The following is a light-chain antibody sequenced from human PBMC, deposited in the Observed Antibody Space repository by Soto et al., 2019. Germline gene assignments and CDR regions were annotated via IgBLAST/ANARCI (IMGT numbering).Light chain of an antibody. CDR3: QQYDNVPLT. CDR2: EAS. CDR1: QDITND. Sequence: DIQMTQSPSSLSASVGDRVTITCQASQDITNDLNWYQQKPGKAPKVLIYEASNLKTGVPSRFSGSGSGTDFTCTISSLQPEDIAKYFCQQYDNVPLTCGGGTKVEIK. V-gene: IGKV1-33*01. J-gene: IGKJ4*01.